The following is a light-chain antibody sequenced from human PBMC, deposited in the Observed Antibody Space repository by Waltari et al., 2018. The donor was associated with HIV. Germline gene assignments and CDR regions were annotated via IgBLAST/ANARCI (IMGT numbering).Light chain of an antibody. Sequence: VMTQSPVSLPVTLGQPASISCRSSQGLVYSDGNTYLNWFQQKPGQPPKLLIYWASTRESGVPDRFSGSGSGTDFTLTISSLQAEDVAVYYCQQYYSTPWTFGQGTKVEIK. CDR3: QQYYSTPWT. CDR2: WAS. J-gene: IGKJ1*01. V-gene: IGKV4-1*01. CDR1: QGLVYSDGNTY.